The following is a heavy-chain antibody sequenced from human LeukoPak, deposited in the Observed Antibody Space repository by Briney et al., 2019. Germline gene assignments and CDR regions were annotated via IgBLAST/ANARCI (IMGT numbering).Heavy chain of an antibody. CDR1: GFTFSNHA. V-gene: IGHV3-23*01. J-gene: IGHJ3*02. Sequence: GGSLRLSCAASGFTFSNHAVSWVRQAPGKGLEWVSARGSDGTPYYTDSLKGRFTNSGDNSKYTVYLQLSSLRLEDTAVYYCASRTWVGAGYYAFDIWGQGTMVTVSS. CDR3: ASRTWVGAGYYAFDI. D-gene: IGHD1-26*01. CDR2: RGSDGTP.